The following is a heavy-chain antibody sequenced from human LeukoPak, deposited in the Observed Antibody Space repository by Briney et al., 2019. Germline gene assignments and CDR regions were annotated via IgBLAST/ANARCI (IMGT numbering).Heavy chain of an antibody. CDR1: GFTFDDYA. CDR3: AKSGGSRYFDY. V-gene: IGHV3-9*01. J-gene: IGHJ4*02. Sequence: GGSLRLSCAASGFTFDDYAMHRVRQAPGKGLEWVSGISWNSGSIGYADSVKGRFTISRDNAKNSLYLQMNSLRAEDTALYYCAKSGGSRYFDYWGQGTLVTVSS. D-gene: IGHD2-15*01. CDR2: ISWNSGSI.